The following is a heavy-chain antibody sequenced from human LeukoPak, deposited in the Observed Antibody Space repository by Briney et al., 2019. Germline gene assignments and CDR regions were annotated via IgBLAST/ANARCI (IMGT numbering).Heavy chain of an antibody. CDR2: IYYSGST. CDR3: ARESSAVVVTANDAFDI. D-gene: IGHD2-21*02. J-gene: IGHJ3*02. CDR1: GGSISRYS. Sequence: PSETLSLTCTVSGGSISRYSWSWIRQPPGKGLEWIAYIYYSGSTSYNPSLKSRVTISVDTSKNQFSLKLSSVTAADTAVYYCARESSAVVVTANDAFDIWGQGTMVTVSS. V-gene: IGHV4-59*01.